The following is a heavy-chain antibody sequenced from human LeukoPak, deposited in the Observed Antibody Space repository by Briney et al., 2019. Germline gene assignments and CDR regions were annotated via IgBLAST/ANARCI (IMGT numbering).Heavy chain of an antibody. CDR2: IRLDGVTT. CDR1: GFTFSTYG. CDR3: AKGYDTRH. V-gene: IGHV3-30*02. J-gene: IGHJ1*01. Sequence: GGSLRLSCAASGFTFSTYGMHWVRQAPGKGLEWVAFIRLDGVTTYHADSVKGRFTISRDNSKNTLYLQMISLRTEDTAMYYCAKGYDTRHWGQGTLVIVPS. D-gene: IGHD3-9*01.